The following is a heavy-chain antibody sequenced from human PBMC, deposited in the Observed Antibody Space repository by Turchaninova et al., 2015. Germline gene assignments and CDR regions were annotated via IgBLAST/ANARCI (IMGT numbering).Heavy chain of an antibody. CDR2: IDPKSGGT. J-gene: IGHJ4*02. Sequence: QVQLVQSGAEVKKPGASVKVSCKASGYSFTGYYMHWVRQAPGQGLEWMGRIDPKSGGTIYAQQFQGRVTMTRGTSINTAYMDRSRLRSDDTAFYYCARDSQVAGDSWGQGTLVTVSS. CDR3: ARDSQVAGDS. D-gene: IGHD6-19*01. V-gene: IGHV1-2*06. CDR1: GYSFTGYY.